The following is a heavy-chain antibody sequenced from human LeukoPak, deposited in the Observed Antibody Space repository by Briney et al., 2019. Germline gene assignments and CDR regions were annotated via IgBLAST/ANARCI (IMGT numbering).Heavy chain of an antibody. CDR1: GFTYDNYW. D-gene: IGHD3-16*01. V-gene: IGHV3-7*03. J-gene: IGHJ4*02. Sequence: GGSLRLSCAASGFTYDNYWMSWVRQAPGKGLEWVASIKQDGGEIYYVDSVRGRFIIPRDNAKKSVYLQMNSLRAEDTAMYYCARGRDGGFWGQGTLVTVSS. CDR2: IKQDGGEI. CDR3: ARGRDGGF.